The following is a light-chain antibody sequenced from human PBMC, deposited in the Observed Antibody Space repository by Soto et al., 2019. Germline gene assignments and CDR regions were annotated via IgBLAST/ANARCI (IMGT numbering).Light chain of an antibody. J-gene: IGKJ4*01. V-gene: IGKV1-39*01. CDR3: QQSSSTPQT. CDR1: QSISSY. CDR2: VAS. Sequence: IQMTQSPSSLSASVGDRVTITCRASQSISSYLRWYQQKPGKAPKLLINVASTLQSGVPSRFSGSGSGTDFTLAISSLQPEAFATYYCQQSSSTPQTFGGGTKVDIK.